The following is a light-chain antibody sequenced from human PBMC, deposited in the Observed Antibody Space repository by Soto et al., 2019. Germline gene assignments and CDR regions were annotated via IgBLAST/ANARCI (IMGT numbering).Light chain of an antibody. Sequence: DIQMTQSPSTLSASVVDRVTITCRASQSISSWLAWYQQKPGKAPKRLIYKASTLESGIPSRFSGGGSGTEFTLTISSLQPDDFATYYCQQYDIFSLTFGGGTKVEVK. J-gene: IGKJ4*01. CDR1: QSISSW. CDR2: KAS. CDR3: QQYDIFSLT. V-gene: IGKV1-5*03.